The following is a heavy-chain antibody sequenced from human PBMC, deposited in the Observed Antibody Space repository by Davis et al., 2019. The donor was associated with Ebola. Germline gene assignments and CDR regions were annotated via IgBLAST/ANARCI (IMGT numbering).Heavy chain of an antibody. CDR2: INPSGGST. CDR1: GYTFTSYY. J-gene: IGHJ4*02. V-gene: IGHV1-46*01. Sequence: ASVKVSCKASGYTFTSYYMHWVRQAPGQGLEWMGIINPSGGSTSYAQKFQGRVTMTRDTSTSTVYMELSSLRSEDTAVYYCARDHFTMVQGSTGGFDYWGQGTLVTVSS. D-gene: IGHD3-10*01. CDR3: ARDHFTMVQGSTGGFDY.